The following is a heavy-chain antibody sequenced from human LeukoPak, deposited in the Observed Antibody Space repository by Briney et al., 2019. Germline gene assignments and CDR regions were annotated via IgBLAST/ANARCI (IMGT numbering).Heavy chain of an antibody. CDR2: ISGGAGGT. V-gene: IGHV3-23*01. CDR3: ARNTFCSSSSCQTALDY. Sequence: PGGSLRLSCAASGFTFSSYAMNWVRQTAGKGLEWVSTISGGAGGTYYADSVKGRFTISRDNAKNSLFLQMNSLRAEDTAVYYCARNTFCSSSSCQTALDYWGQGTLVTVSS. D-gene: IGHD2-15*01. CDR1: GFTFSSYA. J-gene: IGHJ4*02.